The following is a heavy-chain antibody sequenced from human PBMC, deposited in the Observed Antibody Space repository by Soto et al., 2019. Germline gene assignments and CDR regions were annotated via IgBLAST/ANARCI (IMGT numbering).Heavy chain of an antibody. Sequence: RRLSCVASGFTFDDYAMHWVRQIPGKGLQWVSGISWSTSSIGYGASLRGRFLISRDNANNSLYLQMNDLRPEDTALYYCGKASSSNSWSPIDYWGQGTMVTVSS. CDR3: GKASSSNSWSPIDY. CDR1: GFTFDDYA. CDR2: ISWSTSSI. D-gene: IGHD3-3*01. V-gene: IGHV3-9*01. J-gene: IGHJ4*02.